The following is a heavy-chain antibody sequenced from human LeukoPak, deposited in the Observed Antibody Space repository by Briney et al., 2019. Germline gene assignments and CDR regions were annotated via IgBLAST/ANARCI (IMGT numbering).Heavy chain of an antibody. CDR1: GASISIYY. CDR2: IYYSGST. J-gene: IGHJ4*02. V-gene: IGHV4-59*01. D-gene: IGHD3-10*01. CDR3: ARDWDGSGRLDY. Sequence: SETLSLTCTVSGASISIYYCSCIRQPPGKGLEWIGYIYYSGSTNYNPSLKSRVTISVDTSKNQFSLKLSSVTAADTAVYYCARDWDGSGRLDYWGQGTLVTVSS.